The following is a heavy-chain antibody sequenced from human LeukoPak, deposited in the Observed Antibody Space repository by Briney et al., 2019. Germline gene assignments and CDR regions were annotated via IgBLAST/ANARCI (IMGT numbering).Heavy chain of an antibody. CDR3: ATKGYFDWLPFDY. CDR1: GFTFSSYW. J-gene: IGHJ4*02. CDR2: IKQDGSEK. V-gene: IGHV3-7*01. Sequence: GGSLRLSCAASGFTFSSYWMSWVRQAPGKGLEWVANIKQDGSEKYYVDSVKGRFTISRDNAKNSLYLQMNSLRAEDTAVYYCATKGYFDWLPFDYWGQGTLVTVSS. D-gene: IGHD3-9*01.